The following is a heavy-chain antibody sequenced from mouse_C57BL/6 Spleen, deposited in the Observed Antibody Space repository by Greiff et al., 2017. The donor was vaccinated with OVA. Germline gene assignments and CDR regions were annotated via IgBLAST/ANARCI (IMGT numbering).Heavy chain of an antibody. Sequence: QVQLKESGAELVRPGASVTLSCKASGYTFTDYEMHWVKQTPVHGLEWIGAIDPETGGTAYNQKFKGKAILTADKSSSTAYMELRSLTSEDSAVYYGTRDYGNYFDVWGTGTTVTVSS. D-gene: IGHD2-1*01. CDR2: IDPETGGT. CDR1: GYTFTDYE. V-gene: IGHV1-15*01. J-gene: IGHJ1*03. CDR3: TRDYGNYFDV.